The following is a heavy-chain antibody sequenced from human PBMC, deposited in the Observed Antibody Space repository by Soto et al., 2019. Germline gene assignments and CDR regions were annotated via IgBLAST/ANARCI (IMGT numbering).Heavy chain of an antibody. V-gene: IGHV1-18*01. CDR2: ISAYNGNT. CDR3: ARLVDYDFWVRWFDP. CDR1: GYTFTSYG. J-gene: IGHJ5*02. Sequence: GASVKVSCKASGYTFTSYGISWVRQAPGQGLEWMGWISAYNGNTNYAQKLQGRVTMTTDTSTSTAYMELRSLRSDDTAVYYCARLVDYDFWVRWFDPWGQGTLVTVSS. D-gene: IGHD3-3*01.